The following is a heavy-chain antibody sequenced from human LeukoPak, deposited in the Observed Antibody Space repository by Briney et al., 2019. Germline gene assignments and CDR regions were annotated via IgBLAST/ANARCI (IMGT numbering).Heavy chain of an antibody. J-gene: IGHJ4*02. CDR2: IKQDGSEK. D-gene: IGHD2-2*02. V-gene: IGHV3-7*01. CDR3: ARATLGYCSSTSCYTGYFDY. CDR1: GFTFSSYW. Sequence: GGSLRLSCAASGFTFSSYWMSWVRQAPGKGLEWVANIKQDGSEKYYVHSVKGRFTISRDNAKNSLYLQMNSLRAEDTAVYYCARATLGYCSSTSCYTGYFDYWGQGTLVTVSS.